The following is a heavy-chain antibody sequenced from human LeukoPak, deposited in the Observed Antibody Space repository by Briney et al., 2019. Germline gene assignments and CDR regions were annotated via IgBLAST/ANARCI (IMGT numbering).Heavy chain of an antibody. CDR3: ASHSSGYYYFDH. D-gene: IGHD3-22*01. Sequence: GGSLRLSCAASGFTFSSYSMNWVRQAPGKGLGWVSSISSSSSYIYYADSVKGRFTISRDNSKNTLYLQMNSLRAEDTAVYYCASHSSGYYYFDHWGQGTLVTVSS. J-gene: IGHJ4*02. V-gene: IGHV3-21*01. CDR1: GFTFSSYS. CDR2: ISSSSSYI.